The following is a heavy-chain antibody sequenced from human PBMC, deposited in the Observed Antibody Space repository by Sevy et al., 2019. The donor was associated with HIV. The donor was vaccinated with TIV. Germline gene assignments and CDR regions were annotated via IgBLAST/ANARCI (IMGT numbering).Heavy chain of an antibody. V-gene: IGHV3-49*03. Sequence: GGSPRLSCTASGFTFGDYAMSWFRQAPGKGLEWVGFIRSKAYGGTTEYAASVKGRFTISRDDSKSIAYLQMNSLKTEDTAVYYCTRGVEFGVEIFAYWGQGTLVTVSS. D-gene: IGHD3-16*01. CDR1: GFTFGDYA. CDR3: TRGVEFGVEIFAY. J-gene: IGHJ4*02. CDR2: IRSKAYGGTT.